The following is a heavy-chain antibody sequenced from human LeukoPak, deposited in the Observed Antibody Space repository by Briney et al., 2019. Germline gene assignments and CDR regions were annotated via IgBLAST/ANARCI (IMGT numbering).Heavy chain of an antibody. CDR1: GFTFSSYA. D-gene: IGHD5-18*01. CDR3: AKVGYSYGYWYAFDI. CDR2: ISGSGGST. J-gene: IGHJ3*02. V-gene: IGHV3-23*01. Sequence: PGGSLRLSCAASGFTFSSYAMSWVRQAPGKGLEWVSAISGSGGSTYYADSVKGRFTISRDNSKNTLYLQMNNLRTEDTAVYYCAKVGYSYGYWYAFDIWGQGTMVTVSS.